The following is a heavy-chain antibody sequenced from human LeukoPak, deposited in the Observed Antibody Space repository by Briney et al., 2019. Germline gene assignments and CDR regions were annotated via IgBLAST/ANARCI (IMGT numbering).Heavy chain of an antibody. Sequence: GGSLRFSCAASGFTFDSSAMSWVRQAPGKGLEWVSGIFSSSATTNYADSVKGRFTISRDNSKNTLLLQMNSLRAEDTAVYYCAKVGAGYNYSPFDYWGQGTLVTVSS. D-gene: IGHD5-24*01. J-gene: IGHJ4*02. CDR2: IFSSSATT. V-gene: IGHV3-23*01. CDR1: GFTFDSSA. CDR3: AKVGAGYNYSPFDY.